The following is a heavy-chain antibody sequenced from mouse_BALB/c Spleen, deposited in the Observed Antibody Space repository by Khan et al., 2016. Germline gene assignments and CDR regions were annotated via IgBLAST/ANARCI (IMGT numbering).Heavy chain of an antibody. J-gene: IGHJ2*01. CDR1: GFTFSDYW. CDR3: TTGTGGY. D-gene: IGHD4-1*01. V-gene: IGHV6-6*02. Sequence: EVKLEVSGGGLVQAGGSMKLSCIASGFTFSDYWMSWVRQSPEKGLEWVAEVRWKSDNYATHYAESVKGKFTISRDDSKRLLYLQMNSLRAEDTGIYYCTTGTGGYWGQGTTLTVSS. CDR2: VRWKSDNYAT.